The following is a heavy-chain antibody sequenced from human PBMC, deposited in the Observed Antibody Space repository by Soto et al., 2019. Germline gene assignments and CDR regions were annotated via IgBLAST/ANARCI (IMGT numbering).Heavy chain of an antibody. V-gene: IGHV4-59*01. CDR1: GGSISSYF. CDR2: INHSGST. D-gene: IGHD6-6*01. CDR3: AAPPRY. J-gene: IGHJ4*02. Sequence: PSETLSLTCTVSGGSISSYFWSWIRQPPGKGLEWIGEINHSGSTNYNPSLKSRVTISVDTSKNQFSLKLTSVTAADTAVYYCAAPPRYWGQGTLVTVSS.